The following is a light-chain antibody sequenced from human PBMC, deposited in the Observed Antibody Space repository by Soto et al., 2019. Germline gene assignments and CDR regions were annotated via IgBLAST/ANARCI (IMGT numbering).Light chain of an antibody. CDR1: ISDVGSYDY. V-gene: IGLV2-14*01. CDR3: SSYTSSITLV. CDR2: DVS. Sequence: QSALTQPRSVSGSPGQSVTISCTGFISDVGSYDYVYWYQQHPGKAPQLMSYDVSDRPSGVSNRFSGSKSGNTASLTISGLQAEDEADYYCSSYTSSITLVFGTGTKVTVL. J-gene: IGLJ1*01.